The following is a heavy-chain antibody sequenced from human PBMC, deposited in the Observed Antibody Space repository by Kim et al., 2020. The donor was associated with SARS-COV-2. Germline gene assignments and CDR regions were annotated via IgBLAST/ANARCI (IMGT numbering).Heavy chain of an antibody. J-gene: IGHJ4*02. V-gene: IGHV1-3*01. Sequence: YSQKFQGRVTITKDISANTAYSDLTNLESGDTAVYYCARDWMTTGFDNWGQGTLVTVSS. CDR3: ARDWMTTGFDN. D-gene: IGHD4-17*01.